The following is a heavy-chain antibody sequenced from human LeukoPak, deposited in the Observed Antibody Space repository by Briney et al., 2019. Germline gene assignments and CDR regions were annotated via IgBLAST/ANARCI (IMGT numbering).Heavy chain of an antibody. CDR2: TNPDGSRV. Sequence: GGSLRLSCGVSGATFSTFWMHWVRQVPGKGPAWVSRTNPDGSRVDYADSVKGRFTISRDNARDTLYLQMNSLRVEDTAMYYCAFDFGGYSDTWGQGTLVTVSS. D-gene: IGHD3-10*01. J-gene: IGHJ5*02. V-gene: IGHV3-74*01. CDR1: GATFSTFW. CDR3: AFDFGGYSDT.